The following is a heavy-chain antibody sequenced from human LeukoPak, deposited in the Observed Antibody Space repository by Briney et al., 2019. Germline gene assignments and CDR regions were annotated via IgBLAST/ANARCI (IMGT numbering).Heavy chain of an antibody. CDR1: GGSISSSSYY. D-gene: IGHD3-3*01. CDR2: IYYSGST. J-gene: IGHJ5*02. V-gene: IGHV4-39*07. CDR3: ARKRKDPIWFDP. Sequence: SETLSLTCTVSGGSISSSSYYWGWIRQPPGKGLEWIGSIYYSGSTYYNPSLKSRVTISVDTSKNQFSLKLSSVTAADTAVYYCARKRKDPIWFDPWGQGTLVTVSS.